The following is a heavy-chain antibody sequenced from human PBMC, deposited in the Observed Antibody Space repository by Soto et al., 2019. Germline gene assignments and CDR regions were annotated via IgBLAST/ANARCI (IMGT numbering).Heavy chain of an antibody. CDR2: IYYSGST. Sequence: SAPLSLTCTVSGGSISSGDYYWSWIRQPPGKGLEWIGYIYYSGSTYYNPSLKSRVTISVDTSKNQFSLKLSSVTAADTAVYYCARDKRYYYDSSGYYSTFFDYWGQGTLVTVSS. CDR1: GGSISSGDYY. V-gene: IGHV4-30-4*01. D-gene: IGHD3-22*01. CDR3: ARDKRYYYDSSGYYSTFFDY. J-gene: IGHJ4*02.